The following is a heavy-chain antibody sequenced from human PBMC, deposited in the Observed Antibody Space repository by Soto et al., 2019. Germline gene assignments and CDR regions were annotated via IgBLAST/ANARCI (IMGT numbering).Heavy chain of an antibody. CDR1: GGSFSGYY. CDR2: INHSGST. V-gene: IGHV4-34*01. D-gene: IGHD5-18*01. Sequence: SETLSLTCAVYGGSFSGYYWSWIRQPPGKGLEWIGEINHSGSTNYNPSLKSRVTISVDTSKNQFSLKLSSVTAADTAVYYCVSHVDTAMVTDYWGQGTLVTVSS. J-gene: IGHJ4*02. CDR3: VSHVDTAMVTDY.